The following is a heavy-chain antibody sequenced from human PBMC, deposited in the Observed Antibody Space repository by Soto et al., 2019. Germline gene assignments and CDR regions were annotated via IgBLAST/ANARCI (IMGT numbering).Heavy chain of an antibody. Sequence: QLQLVQSGAEVKKPGSSVKVSCKASGGTFSAYAISWVRQAPGQGLEWMGGILPLSGTTNYTQRFQGRVTSSADKSTSTGYMELSSLRSEDTAVYYCARANPTKYYDYVWGDYRRGGMDVWGQGTTVTVSS. CDR1: GGTFSAYA. J-gene: IGHJ6*02. CDR2: ILPLSGTT. V-gene: IGHV1-69*06. D-gene: IGHD3-16*02. CDR3: ARANPTKYYDYVWGDYRRGGMDV.